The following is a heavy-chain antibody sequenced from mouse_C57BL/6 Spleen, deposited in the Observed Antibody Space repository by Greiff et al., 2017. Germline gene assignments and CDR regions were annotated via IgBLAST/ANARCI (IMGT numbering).Heavy chain of an antibody. V-gene: IGHV1-53*01. D-gene: IGHD2-4*01. J-gene: IGHJ1*03. CDR1: GYTFTSYW. Sequence: QVQLQQPGTELVKPGASVKLSCKASGYTFTSYWMHWVKQRPGQGLEWIGNINPSNGGTNYNEKFKSKATLTVDKSSSTAYMQLSSRTSEDSAVYYCARWRVYDYYWYCDVWGTGTTVTVSS. CDR2: INPSNGGT. CDR3: ARWRVYDYYWYCDV.